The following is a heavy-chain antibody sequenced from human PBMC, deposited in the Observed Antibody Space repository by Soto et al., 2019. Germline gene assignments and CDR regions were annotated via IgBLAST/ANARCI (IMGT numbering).Heavy chain of an antibody. CDR3: ARDKAAAVQRGMDV. J-gene: IGHJ6*02. Sequence: ASVKVSCKASGGTFSSYAISWVRQAPGQGLEWMGGIIPIFGTANYAQKFQGRVTITADVSTSTAYMELSSLRSEDTAVYYCARDKAAAVQRGMDVWGQGTTVTV. D-gene: IGHD6-13*01. V-gene: IGHV1-69*13. CDR1: GGTFSSYA. CDR2: IIPIFGTA.